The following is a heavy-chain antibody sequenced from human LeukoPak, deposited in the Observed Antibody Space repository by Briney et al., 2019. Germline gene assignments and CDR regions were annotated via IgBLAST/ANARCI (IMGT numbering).Heavy chain of an antibody. Sequence: ASVKVSCKASGYTFTGHYMHWVRQAPGQGRDGMGWINPNRGATNYAQKFQGRVTMTRDTSISAAYVEVSGLTSDDTAVYYCARRAVDDLDHWGQGTLVTVSS. CDR2: INPNRGAT. J-gene: IGHJ4*02. D-gene: IGHD2-2*01. CDR3: ARRAVDDLDH. CDR1: GYTFTGHY. V-gene: IGHV1-2*02.